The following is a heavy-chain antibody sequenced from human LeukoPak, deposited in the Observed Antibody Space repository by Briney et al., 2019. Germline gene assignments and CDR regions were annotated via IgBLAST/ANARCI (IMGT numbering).Heavy chain of an antibody. CDR1: GFTFSSYG. CDR3: AKSGYYDSSARGGVDY. J-gene: IGHJ4*02. D-gene: IGHD3-22*01. Sequence: PGGSLRLSCAASGFTFSSYGMHGVRQAPGKGLEWVGVISYDGSNKYYADSVKGRFTISRDNSKNTLYLQMNSLRAEDTAVYYCAKSGYYDSSARGGVDYWGQGTLVTVSS. CDR2: ISYDGSNK. V-gene: IGHV3-30*18.